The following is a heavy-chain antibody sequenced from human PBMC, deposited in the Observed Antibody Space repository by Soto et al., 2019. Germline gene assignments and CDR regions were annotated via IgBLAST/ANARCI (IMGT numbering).Heavy chain of an antibody. Sequence: ASVKVSCKASGYTFTSYGISWVRQAPGQGLEWMGWISAYNGNTNYAQKLQGRVTMTTDTSTSTAYMELSSLRSDDTAVYYCTRDPLDCDATAVCSASYNWFDPWGQGTLVTVSS. D-gene: IGHD2-21*01. CDR2: ISAYNGNT. CDR3: TRDPLDCDATAVCSASYNWFDP. CDR1: GYTFTSYG. J-gene: IGHJ5*02. V-gene: IGHV1-18*01.